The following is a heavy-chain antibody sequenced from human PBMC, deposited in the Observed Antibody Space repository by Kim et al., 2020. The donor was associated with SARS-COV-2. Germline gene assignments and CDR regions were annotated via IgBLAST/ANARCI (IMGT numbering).Heavy chain of an antibody. CDR3: ARSVAVGTFDP. CDR2: INTDGSYS. D-gene: IGHD6-19*01. CDR1: GFAFATYW. Sequence: GGSLRLSCAASGFAFATYWIHWVRQVPGQGQVWVSSINTDGSYSNNADAVKGRFTNSRDNAKNTVYLQMDSLRVEDTAVYYCARSVAVGTFDPWSPGTLVIVSS. V-gene: IGHV3-74*01. J-gene: IGHJ5*02.